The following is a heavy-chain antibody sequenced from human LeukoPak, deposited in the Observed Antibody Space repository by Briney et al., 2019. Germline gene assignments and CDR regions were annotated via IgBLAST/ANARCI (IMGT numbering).Heavy chain of an antibody. CDR3: VRDLILVDSPGDDFDY. V-gene: IGHV3-74*01. CDR1: GLNFSNYW. D-gene: IGHD2-15*01. CDR2: INVDGSVK. Sequence: GGSLRLSCAASGLNFSNYWMHWVRQVPGKGLVWVSSINVDGSVKSYADSVKGRFTISRDNAKNTVSLQMNSLRAEDTAVYYCVRDLILVDSPGDDFDYWGQGALVTVSS. J-gene: IGHJ4*02.